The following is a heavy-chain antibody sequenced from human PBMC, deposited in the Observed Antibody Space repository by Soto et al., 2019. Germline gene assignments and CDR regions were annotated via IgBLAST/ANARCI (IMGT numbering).Heavy chain of an antibody. CDR2: IYYSGTTT. J-gene: IGHJ4*02. V-gene: IGHV4-59*08. CDR3: ARLGGSYAVPHFDY. D-gene: IGHD1-26*01. Sequence: SETLSLTCTVSGGSISSYYGTWIRQPPGKGLEWMGYIYYSGTTTNYNPSLKSRVTLSVDTSKNQFSLKLSSVTAADTAVYYCARLGGSYAVPHFDYWGQGTLVTVSS. CDR1: GGSISSYY.